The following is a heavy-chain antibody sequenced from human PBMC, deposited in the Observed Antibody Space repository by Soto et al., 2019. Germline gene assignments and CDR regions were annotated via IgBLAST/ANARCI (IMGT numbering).Heavy chain of an antibody. D-gene: IGHD3-22*01. CDR3: AHRLNYYDSSGYWNY. CDR1: GFSLSTSGVG. V-gene: IGHV2-5*02. J-gene: IGHJ4*02. CDR2: IYWDDDK. Sequence: QITLKESGPPLVKPTQTLTLTCTFSGFSLSTSGVGVGWIRQPPGKALEWLALIYWDDDKRYSPSLKSRLTITKDTSKNQVVLTMTHMDPVDTATYYCAHRLNYYDSSGYWNYWGQGTLVTVSS.